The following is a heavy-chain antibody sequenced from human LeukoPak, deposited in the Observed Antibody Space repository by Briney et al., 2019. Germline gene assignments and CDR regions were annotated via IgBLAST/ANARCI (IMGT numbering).Heavy chain of an antibody. Sequence: GGSLRLSCAASGFTFSSYEMNWVRQAPGKGLEWVSYISSSGSTIYYADSVKGRFTISRDNAKNSLYLQMNSLRAKDTAVYYCAELGITMIGGVWGKGTTVTISS. CDR1: GFTFSSYE. CDR2: ISSSGSTI. CDR3: AELGITMIGGV. D-gene: IGHD3-10*02. V-gene: IGHV3-48*03. J-gene: IGHJ6*04.